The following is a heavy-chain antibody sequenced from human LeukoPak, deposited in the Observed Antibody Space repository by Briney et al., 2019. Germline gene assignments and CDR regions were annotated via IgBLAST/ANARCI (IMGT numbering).Heavy chain of an antibody. Sequence: PGGSLRLSCAASGITFGINWVHWVRHSPGKGLEWISRINSDGGGAIYADSVKGRFTVSRDNAKNTLHLQMNSLRAEDTAVYYCARGVPHNWFDTWGQGTLVTVSS. V-gene: IGHV3-74*01. D-gene: IGHD5/OR15-5a*01. CDR1: GITFGINW. CDR2: INSDGGGA. CDR3: ARGVPHNWFDT. J-gene: IGHJ5*02.